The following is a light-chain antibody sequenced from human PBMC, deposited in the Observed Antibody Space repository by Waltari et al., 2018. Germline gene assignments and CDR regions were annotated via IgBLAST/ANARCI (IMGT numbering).Light chain of an antibody. Sequence: DIVMTQSPDSLAVSLGERATINCKSSQSILYSSNNKNYLAWYQQKPGQPPKRIIYWTSTRESGVPDRFSGSGSGTDFTLTINNLQAEDVAVYYCQQYYSSPLTFGGGTKVEIK. V-gene: IGKV4-1*01. CDR2: WTS. CDR1: QSILYSSNNKNY. CDR3: QQYYSSPLT. J-gene: IGKJ4*01.